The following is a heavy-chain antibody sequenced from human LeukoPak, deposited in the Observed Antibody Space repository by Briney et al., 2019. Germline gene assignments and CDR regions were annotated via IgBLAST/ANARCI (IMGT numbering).Heavy chain of an antibody. Sequence: GGSLRLSCAASGFTFSSYSMNWVRQAPGKGLEWVSSISSSSSYIYYADSVKGRFTISRDNAKNSLYLQMNSLRAEDTAVYYCARGGRAPIRYSYGSYYYYYYMDVWGKGTTVTISS. CDR2: ISSSSSYI. CDR3: ARGGRAPIRYSYGSYYYYYYMDV. CDR1: GFTFSSYS. J-gene: IGHJ6*03. D-gene: IGHD5-18*01. V-gene: IGHV3-21*01.